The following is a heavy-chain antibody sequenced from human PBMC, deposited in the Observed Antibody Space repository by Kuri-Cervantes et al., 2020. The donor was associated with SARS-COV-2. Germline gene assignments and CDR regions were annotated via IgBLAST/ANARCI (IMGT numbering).Heavy chain of an antibody. Sequence: GGSLKISCAASGFTFSSYGMHWVRQAPGKGLEWVAVIWYDGSNKYYADSVKGRFTISRDNSKNTLYLQMNSLRAEDTAVYYCARDRIAPTGWDYYMDVWGKGTTVTVSS. CDR2: IWYDGSNK. V-gene: IGHV3-33*01. CDR1: GFTFSSYG. D-gene: IGHD2-15*01. CDR3: ARDRIAPTGWDYYMDV. J-gene: IGHJ6*03.